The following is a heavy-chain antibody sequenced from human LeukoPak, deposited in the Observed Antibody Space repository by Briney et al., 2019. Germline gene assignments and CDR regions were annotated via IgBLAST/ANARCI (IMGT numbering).Heavy chain of an antibody. D-gene: IGHD1-7*01. CDR3: ASRELGYYYGMDV. J-gene: IGHJ6*02. CDR2: INPNSGGT. CDR1: GYTFTGYY. Sequence: ASVKVSCKASGYTFTGYYMHWVRQAPGQGLEWMGWINPNSGGTNYAQKFQGRVTMTRDTSISTAHMELSRLRSDDTAVYYCASRELGYYYGMDVWGQGTTVTVSS. V-gene: IGHV1-2*02.